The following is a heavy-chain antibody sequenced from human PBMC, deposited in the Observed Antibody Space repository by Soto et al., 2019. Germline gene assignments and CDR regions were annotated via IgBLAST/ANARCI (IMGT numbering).Heavy chain of an antibody. V-gene: IGHV4-59*08. CDR2: VYYSGTT. Sequence: NPSETLSLTCTISGASISSHFWNWIRQSPGEGLEYIGYVYYSGTTYYNPSLRGRVTISVDTSKNQFSLKLSSVTAADTAVYYCARGRRTTVTIDYWGQGTLVTVS. D-gene: IGHD4-17*01. J-gene: IGHJ4*02. CDR1: GASISSHF. CDR3: ARGRRTTVTIDY.